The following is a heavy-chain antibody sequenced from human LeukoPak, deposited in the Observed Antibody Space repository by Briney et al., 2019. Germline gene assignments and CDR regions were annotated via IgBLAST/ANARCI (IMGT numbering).Heavy chain of an antibody. CDR2: LNPTSGDT. CDR3: ARDYHYDSSGYYFDY. D-gene: IGHD3-22*01. Sequence: ASVKVSCKASGYTFTNYYIHWVRQAPGQGLEWMGWLNPTSGDTLYAQKFQGRVTMTRDTSITTAYLDLSRLRSDDTAVYYCARDYHYDSSGYYFDYWGQGTLVTVSS. V-gene: IGHV1-2*02. CDR1: GYTFTNYY. J-gene: IGHJ4*02.